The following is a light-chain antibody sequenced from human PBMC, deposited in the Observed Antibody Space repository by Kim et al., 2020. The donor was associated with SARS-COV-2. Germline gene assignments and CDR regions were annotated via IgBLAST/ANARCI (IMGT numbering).Light chain of an antibody. V-gene: IGKV3-15*01. CDR1: QNA. CDR3: QQYHRWPLT. CDR2: DVS. Sequence: TLSVYPGERVTLSCRASQNALAWYQQKVGQAPRLLIYDVSTRATGIPIRFSGSVSGTEFTLTISSLQSEDSAVYYCQQYHRWPLTFGGGTKVDIK. J-gene: IGKJ4*01.